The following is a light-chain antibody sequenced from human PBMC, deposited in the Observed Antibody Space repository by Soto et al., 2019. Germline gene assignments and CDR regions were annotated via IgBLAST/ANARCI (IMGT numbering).Light chain of an antibody. CDR1: QSVDSR. CDR3: QQYNDWSRT. CDR2: GAS. V-gene: IGKV3-15*01. J-gene: IGKJ1*01. Sequence: DTVMTQSPVTLSVSPGERATLSCRASQSVDSRLAWYQQKPGQAPRLLIYGASNRATGIPARFTGSGSGTEFTLTISSLQSEDFAFYYCQQYNDWSRTFGQGTKWISN.